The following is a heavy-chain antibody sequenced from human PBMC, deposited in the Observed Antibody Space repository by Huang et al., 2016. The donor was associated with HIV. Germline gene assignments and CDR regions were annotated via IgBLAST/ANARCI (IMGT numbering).Heavy chain of an antibody. D-gene: IGHD2-2*01. CDR1: GYTFNGYW. Sequence: EVQLVQSGAVVKKPGESLKISCKGSGYTFNGYWIGWGRQMPGKGLEWMGIINPVDAATTNSPAFQGQVTISADKSISTAYLQWSGLKASDTAMYYCARQGVGDFVVEPTGLGAFDIWGQGTMVTVSS. CDR3: ARQGVGDFVVEPTGLGAFDI. CDR2: INPVDAAT. J-gene: IGHJ3*02. V-gene: IGHV5-51*01.